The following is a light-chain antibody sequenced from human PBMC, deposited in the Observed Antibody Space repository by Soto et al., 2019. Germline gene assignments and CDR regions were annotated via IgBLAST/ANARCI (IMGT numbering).Light chain of an antibody. Sequence: DIQMTQSPSTLSGSVVDRVTITCLASQTISSWLAWYQQKPGKAPNLLIYAASSLQSGVPSRFSGSGSGTDFTLTISSLETEDFAVYYCQQRSNWHTITFGQGTRLEIK. V-gene: IGKV1-5*01. J-gene: IGKJ5*01. CDR1: QTISSW. CDR3: QQRSNWHTIT. CDR2: AAS.